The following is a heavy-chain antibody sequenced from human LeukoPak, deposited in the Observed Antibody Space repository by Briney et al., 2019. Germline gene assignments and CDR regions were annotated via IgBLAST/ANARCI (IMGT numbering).Heavy chain of an antibody. CDR1: GFTFSSYA. J-gene: IGHJ4*02. CDR2: ISGSGGST. D-gene: IGHD1-20*01. Sequence: GGSLRLSCAASGFTFSSYAMSWVRQAPGKGLEWVSAISGSGGSTYYADSVKGRFTISRDNSKNTLYLQMNSLRAEDTAVYYCAIDVRQWITGGFDYWGQGTLVTVSS. V-gene: IGHV3-23*01. CDR3: AIDVRQWITGGFDY.